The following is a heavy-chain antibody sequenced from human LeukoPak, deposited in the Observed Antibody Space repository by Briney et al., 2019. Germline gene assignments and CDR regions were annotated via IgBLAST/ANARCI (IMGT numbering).Heavy chain of an antibody. CDR1: GYSISSGYY. J-gene: IGHJ4*02. V-gene: IGHV4-38-2*02. D-gene: IGHD2-2*01. CDR2: IYHSGST. Sequence: KPSETLSLTCTVSGYSISSGYYWGWIRQPPGKGLEWIGSIYHSGSTYYNPSLKSRVTISVDTSKNQFSLKLSSVTAADTAVYYCARDLGDIVVVPAGIDYWGQGTLVTVSS. CDR3: ARDLGDIVVVPAGIDY.